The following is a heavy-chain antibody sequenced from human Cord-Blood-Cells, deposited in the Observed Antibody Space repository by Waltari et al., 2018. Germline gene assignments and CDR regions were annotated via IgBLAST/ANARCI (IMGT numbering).Heavy chain of an antibody. V-gene: IGHV1-2*02. Sequence: QVQLVQSGAEVKKPGASVKVSCKASGYTFTGYSMHWVRQAPGQGLEWMGWINPNSGGTNYAQKFQGRVTMTRDTSISTAYMELSRLRSDDTAVYYCASALNYDFWSGYYAFDIWGQGTMVTVSS. D-gene: IGHD3-3*01. CDR1: GYTFTGYS. CDR2: INPNSGGT. CDR3: ASALNYDFWSGYYAFDI. J-gene: IGHJ3*02.